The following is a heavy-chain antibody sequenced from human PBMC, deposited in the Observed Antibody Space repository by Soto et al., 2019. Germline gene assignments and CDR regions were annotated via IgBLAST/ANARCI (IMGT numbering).Heavy chain of an antibody. J-gene: IGHJ4*02. CDR1: GFTFSSYG. CDR2: ISYDGSNK. D-gene: IGHD4-17*01. CDR3: AKTGYGDYYPLAYFDY. V-gene: IGHV3-30*18. Sequence: GGSLRLSCAASGFTFSSYGIHWVRQAPDKGLEWVAVISYDGSNKYYADSVKGRFTISRDNSKNTLYLQMNSLRAEDTAVYYCAKTGYGDYYPLAYFDYWGQGTLVTISS.